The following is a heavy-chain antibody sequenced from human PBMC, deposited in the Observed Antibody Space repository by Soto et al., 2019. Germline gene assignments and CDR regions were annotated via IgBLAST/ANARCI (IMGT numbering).Heavy chain of an antibody. CDR3: ATYYGSGSYFPDHYYYGMDV. CDR2: ISSTSSTI. Sequence: GGSLRLSCAASGFTFSIYSMNWVRQAPGKGLEWISYISSTSSTIYYADSVKGRFTISRDNAKNSLYLQMNSLRAEDTAVYYCATYYGSGSYFPDHYYYGMDVWGQGTKVTVSS. CDR1: GFTFSIYS. V-gene: IGHV3-48*01. J-gene: IGHJ6*02. D-gene: IGHD3-10*01.